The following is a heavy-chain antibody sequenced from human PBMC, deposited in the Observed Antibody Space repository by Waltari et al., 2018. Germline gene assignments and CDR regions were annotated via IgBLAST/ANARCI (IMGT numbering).Heavy chain of an antibody. CDR2: INHSGST. CDR3: ARGGGYYPRFDY. D-gene: IGHD3-22*01. Sequence: QVQLQQWGAGLLKPSETLSLTCAVYGGSFSGYYWSWIRQPPGKGLEWIGEINHSGSTNYNPSLKSRVTISVDTSKNQFSLKLSSVTAADTAVYYCARGGGYYPRFDYWGQGTLVTVSS. V-gene: IGHV4-34*01. CDR1: GGSFSGYY. J-gene: IGHJ4*02.